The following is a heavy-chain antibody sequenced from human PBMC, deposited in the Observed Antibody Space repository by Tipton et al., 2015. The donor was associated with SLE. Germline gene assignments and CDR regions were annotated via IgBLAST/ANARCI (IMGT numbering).Heavy chain of an antibody. Sequence: TLSLTCTVSGGSISSGRYYWSWIRQPAGKGLEWIGRIYTSGSTNYNPSLRSRVTISVDTSKNQFSLRLNSVTAADTAVYYCAREAGDGMTTVDVDYWGQGTLVTVSS. CDR2: IYTSGST. V-gene: IGHV4-61*02. D-gene: IGHD4-11*01. CDR1: GGSISSGRYY. J-gene: IGHJ4*02. CDR3: AREAGDGMTTVDVDY.